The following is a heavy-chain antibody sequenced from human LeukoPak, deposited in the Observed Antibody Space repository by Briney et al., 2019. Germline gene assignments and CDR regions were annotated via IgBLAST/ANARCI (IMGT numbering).Heavy chain of an antibody. D-gene: IGHD3-10*01. Sequence: PSETLSLTCAVYGGSFSGYYWSWIRQPPGKGLEWIGEINHSGSTNYNPSLKSRVTISVDTSKNQFSLKLSSVTAADTAVYYCARDRYYYGSGSLHLDYWGQGTLVTVSS. CDR2: INHSGST. J-gene: IGHJ4*02. CDR3: ARDRYYYGSGSLHLDY. CDR1: GGSFSGYY. V-gene: IGHV4-34*01.